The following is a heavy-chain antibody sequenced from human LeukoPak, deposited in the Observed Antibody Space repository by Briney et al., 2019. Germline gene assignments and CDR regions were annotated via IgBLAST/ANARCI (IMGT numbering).Heavy chain of an antibody. V-gene: IGHV3-53*01. J-gene: IGHJ4*02. CDR3: ATYRQVLLPFES. D-gene: IGHD2-8*02. CDR1: GFTFSNAW. Sequence: GGSLRLSCAASGFTFSNAWMSWVRQPPGKGLEWVSSIFPSGGEIHYADSVRGRFTISRDNSKSTLSLQMNSLRAEDTAMYYCATYRQVLLPFESWGQGTLVTVSS. CDR2: IFPSGGEI.